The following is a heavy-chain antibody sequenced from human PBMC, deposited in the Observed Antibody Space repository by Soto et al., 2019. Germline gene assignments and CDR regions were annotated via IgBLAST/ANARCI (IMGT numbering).Heavy chain of an antibody. CDR3: ARDRGYYYDSSGYFYFDY. Sequence: ASVKVSCKASGYTFTGYYMHWVRQAPGQGLEWMGWINPNSGGTNYAQKFQGGVTMTRDTSISTAYMELSRLRSDDTAVYYCARDRGYYYDSSGYFYFDYWGQGTLVTVSS. J-gene: IGHJ4*02. CDR1: GYTFTGYY. D-gene: IGHD3-22*01. CDR2: INPNSGGT. V-gene: IGHV1-2*02.